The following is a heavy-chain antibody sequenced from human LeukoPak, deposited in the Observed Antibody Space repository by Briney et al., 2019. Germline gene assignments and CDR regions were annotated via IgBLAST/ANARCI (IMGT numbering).Heavy chain of an antibody. V-gene: IGHV3-23*01. CDR1: GFTFSSYA. CDR3: AKDGAAAGHFDY. CDR2: ISGSGGST. D-gene: IGHD6-13*01. Sequence: GGSLRLSCAASGFTFSSYAMSWVRQAPGKGLEWVSAISGSGGSTYYADSVRGRFTISRDNSKNTLYLQMNSLRAEDTAVYYCAKDGAAAGHFDYWGQGTLVTVSS. J-gene: IGHJ4*02.